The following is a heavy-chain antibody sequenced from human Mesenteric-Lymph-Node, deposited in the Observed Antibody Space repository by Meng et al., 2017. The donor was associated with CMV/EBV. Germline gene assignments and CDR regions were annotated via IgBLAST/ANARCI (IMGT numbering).Heavy chain of an antibody. V-gene: IGHV3-64*02. CDR2: VNSNGGST. D-gene: IGHD5-12*01. CDR1: GFTFSIYA. CDR3: ARDGYSTNWFVS. J-gene: IGHJ5*02. Sequence: GESLKISCAASGFTFSIYAMHWVRQAPGKGLEYVSGVNSNGGSTYYAESVKGRFTISRDNSKNTLYLQMGSLRAEDTAVYYCARDGYSTNWFVSWDQGTLVTVSS.